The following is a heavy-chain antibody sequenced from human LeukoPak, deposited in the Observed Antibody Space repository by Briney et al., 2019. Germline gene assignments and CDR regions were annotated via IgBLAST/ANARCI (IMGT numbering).Heavy chain of an antibody. Sequence: GGSLRLSCAASGFTFSSYSMNWVRQAPGKGLEWVSSISSSSSYIYYADSVKGRFTISRDNAKNSLYLQMNSPRAEDTAVYYCAKRLVGATSEGEGFDYWGQGTLVTVSS. CDR2: ISSSSSYI. D-gene: IGHD1-26*01. CDR3: AKRLVGATSEGEGFDY. V-gene: IGHV3-21*01. CDR1: GFTFSSYS. J-gene: IGHJ4*02.